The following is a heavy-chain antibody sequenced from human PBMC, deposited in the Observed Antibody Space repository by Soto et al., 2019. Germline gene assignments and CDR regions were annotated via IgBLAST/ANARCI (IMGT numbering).Heavy chain of an antibody. J-gene: IGHJ6*03. D-gene: IGHD2-2*01. CDR2: INHSGST. V-gene: IGHV4-34*01. CDR1: GGSFNGYY. Sequence: SETLSLSCAVYGGSFNGYYWSWIRQPPGKGLEWIGEINHSGSTNYNPPLKSRVTISVDTSKNQFSLKLSSVTAADTAVYYCARGIVVVPAAMLNYYMDVWGKGTTVTVSS. CDR3: ARGIVVVPAAMLNYYMDV.